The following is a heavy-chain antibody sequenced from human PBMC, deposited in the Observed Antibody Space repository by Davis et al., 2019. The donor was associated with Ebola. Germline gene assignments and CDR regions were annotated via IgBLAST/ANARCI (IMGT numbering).Heavy chain of an antibody. CDR2: INHSGST. V-gene: IGHV4-34*01. J-gene: IGHJ5*02. Sequence: SETLSLTCAVYGGSFSGYYWGWIRQPPGKGLEWIGEINHSGSTNYNPSLKSRVTISVDTSKNQFSLKLSSVTAADTAVYYCARVSVWGIAARGYNWFDPRGQGTRVTVSS. CDR3: ARVSVWGIAARGYNWFDP. D-gene: IGHD6-6*01. CDR1: GGSFSGYY.